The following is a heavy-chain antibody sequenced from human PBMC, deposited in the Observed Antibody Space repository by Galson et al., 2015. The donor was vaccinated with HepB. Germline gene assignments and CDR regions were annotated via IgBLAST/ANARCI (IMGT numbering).Heavy chain of an antibody. CDR3: ASLALVVPTAPELNWFDP. Sequence: SLRLSCAASGFTFSSYAMHWVRQAPGKGLEWVAVISYDGSNKYYADSVKGRFTISRDNSKNMVYLQMNSLRAEDTAVYYCASLALVVPTAPELNWFDPWGQGTLVTVSS. V-gene: IGHV3-30-3*01. D-gene: IGHD2-2*01. J-gene: IGHJ5*02. CDR2: ISYDGSNK. CDR1: GFTFSSYA.